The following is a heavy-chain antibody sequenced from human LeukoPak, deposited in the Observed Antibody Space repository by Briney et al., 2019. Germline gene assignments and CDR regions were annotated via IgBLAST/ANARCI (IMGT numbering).Heavy chain of an antibody. D-gene: IGHD1-26*01. CDR3: ASQGSVGATPLFELDY. Sequence: PSETLSLTCTVSGGSISSYYWSWIRQPPGKGLEWIGHIYYRGSTNYNPSLKSRVTRSVDTSKNQFSLKLSSVTAADTAVYYCASQGSVGATPLFELDYWGQGTLVTVSS. V-gene: IGHV4-59*12. CDR1: GGSISSYY. CDR2: IYYRGST. J-gene: IGHJ4*02.